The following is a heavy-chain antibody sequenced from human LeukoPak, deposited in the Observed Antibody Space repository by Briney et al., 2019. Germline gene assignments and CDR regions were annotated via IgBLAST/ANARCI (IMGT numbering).Heavy chain of an antibody. D-gene: IGHD1-1*01. V-gene: IGHV4-59*08. Sequence: SETLSLTCTVSGGSISSSYWSWIRQPPGKGLEWIGYIHYIGSTNYNPSLKSRVTISIDTSKSQFSLKLSSVTAADTAVYYCAKASWVSNADAVLWGQGTLVTVYS. CDR2: IHYIGST. CDR1: GGSISSSY. CDR3: AKASWVSNADAVL. J-gene: IGHJ4*02.